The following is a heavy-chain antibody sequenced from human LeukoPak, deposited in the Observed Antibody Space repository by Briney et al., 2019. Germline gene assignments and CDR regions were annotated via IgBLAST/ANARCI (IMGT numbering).Heavy chain of an antibody. J-gene: IGHJ4*02. CDR1: GFTFSSYT. D-gene: IGHD3-10*01. Sequence: GGSLRLSCAASGFTFSSYTMNWVRQAPGKGLEWISYISSSSDSTYYADSVRGRFTISRDNAKNLLYLQMNSLRAEDTAVYYCAKDPYLYYYGSGGFDYWGQGTLVTVSS. V-gene: IGHV3-48*01. CDR3: AKDPYLYYYGSGGFDY. CDR2: ISSSSDST.